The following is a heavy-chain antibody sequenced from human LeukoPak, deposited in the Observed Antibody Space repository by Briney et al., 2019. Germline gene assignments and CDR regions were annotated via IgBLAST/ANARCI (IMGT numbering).Heavy chain of an antibody. CDR2: ISYDGSNK. CDR1: GFTLGSYG. J-gene: IGHJ6*04. CDR3: AKDEDIVVVPAATYYYYYGMDV. V-gene: IGHV3-30*18. Sequence: PGGSLRLSCAASGFTLGSYGMHWVRQAPGKGLEWVAVISYDGSNKYYADSVKGRFTISRDNSKNTLYLQMNSLRAEDTAVYYCAKDEDIVVVPAATYYYYYGMDVWGKGTTVTVSS. D-gene: IGHD2-2*01.